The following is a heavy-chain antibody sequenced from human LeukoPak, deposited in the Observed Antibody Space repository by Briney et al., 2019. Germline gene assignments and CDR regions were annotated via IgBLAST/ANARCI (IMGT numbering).Heavy chain of an antibody. CDR2: INHSGST. V-gene: IGHV4-34*01. CDR3: ARGIRYSSSSLDY. J-gene: IGHJ4*02. D-gene: IGHD6-13*01. Sequence: SEALSLTCAVYGGSFSGYYWSWIRQPPGKGLDGIGEINHSGSTNYNPSLKSRVTISVDTSKNQFSLKLSSVTAADTAVYYCARGIRYSSSSLDYWGQGTLVTVSS. CDR1: GGSFSGYY.